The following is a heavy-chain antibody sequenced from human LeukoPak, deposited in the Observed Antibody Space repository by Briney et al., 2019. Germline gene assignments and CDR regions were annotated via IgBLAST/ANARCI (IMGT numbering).Heavy chain of an antibody. J-gene: IGHJ5*02. V-gene: IGHV4-34*01. Sequence: SETLSLTCAVYGGSFSGYYWSWIRQPPGKGLEWIGEINHSGSTNYNPSLKSRVTISVDTSKNQFSLKLSSVTAADTAVYYCARESSGWYSPNDKYNWFDPWGQGTLVTVSS. CDR3: ARESSGWYSPNDKYNWFDP. D-gene: IGHD6-19*01. CDR1: GGSFSGYY. CDR2: INHSGST.